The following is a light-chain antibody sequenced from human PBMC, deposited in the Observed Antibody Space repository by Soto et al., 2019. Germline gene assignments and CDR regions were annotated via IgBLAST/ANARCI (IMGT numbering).Light chain of an antibody. Sequence: IGLRHSPGTLSLSTGERATLSCRASQRISGSNLGWYQQRPGQAPSLLIYGASKRTSGVPDRFSGSGSGTDFTLTINRLEPEDFAVYYCQHYSSELLPFGGGTKVDIK. CDR3: QHYSSELLP. CDR1: QRISGSN. CDR2: GAS. V-gene: IGKV3-20*01. J-gene: IGKJ4*01.